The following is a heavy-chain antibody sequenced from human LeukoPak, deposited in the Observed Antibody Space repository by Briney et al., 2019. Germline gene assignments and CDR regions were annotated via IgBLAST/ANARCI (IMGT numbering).Heavy chain of an antibody. Sequence: SVKVPCKASGGTFSSYAISWVRQAPGQGLEWMGRIIPIFGTANYAQKFQGRVTITTDESTSTAYMELSSLRSEDTAVYYCARGYYYDSSGYYWSFDPWGQGTLVTVSS. J-gene: IGHJ5*02. D-gene: IGHD3-22*01. CDR2: IIPIFGTA. CDR1: GGTFSSYA. V-gene: IGHV1-69*05. CDR3: ARGYYYDSSGYYWSFDP.